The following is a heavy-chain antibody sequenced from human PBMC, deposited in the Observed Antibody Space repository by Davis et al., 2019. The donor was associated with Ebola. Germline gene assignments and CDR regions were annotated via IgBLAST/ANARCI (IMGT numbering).Heavy chain of an antibody. CDR2: IYPGDSDA. J-gene: IGHJ4*02. D-gene: IGHD3-3*01. CDR3: ARRSAYDFWSGYGY. CDR1: GYNFRDYL. Sequence: GESLKISCYGSGYNFRDYLIVWVRQMPGKGLEWMGNIYPGDSDARYSPSFQGQVTISADKSISTAYLQWSSLKASDTAMYYCARRSAYDFWSGYGYWGQGTLVTVSS. V-gene: IGHV5-51*01.